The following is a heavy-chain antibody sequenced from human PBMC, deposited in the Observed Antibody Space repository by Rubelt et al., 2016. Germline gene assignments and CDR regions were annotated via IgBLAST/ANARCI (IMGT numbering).Heavy chain of an antibody. D-gene: IGHD6-19*01. CDR3: ARASSGWEIDY. CDR2: ISSSSSTI. CDR1: SYS. V-gene: IGHV3-48*04. J-gene: IGHJ4*02. Sequence: SYSMNWVRQAPGKGLEWVSYISSSSSTIYYADSVKGRFTISRDNAKNSLYLLMNSLRAEDTAVYYCARASSGWEIDYWGQGTLVTVSS.